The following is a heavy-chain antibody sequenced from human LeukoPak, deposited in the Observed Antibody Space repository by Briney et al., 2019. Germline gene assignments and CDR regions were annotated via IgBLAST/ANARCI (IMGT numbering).Heavy chain of an antibody. V-gene: IGHV4-30-2*01. CDR1: GGSISSGDYP. Sequence: PSQTLSLTCAVSGGSISSGDYPWSWIRQPPGSGLEWIGSFWHSGHTNYNPSLRSRVTTSLARSNSQFSLRLSSVTAADTAVYYCARARESMATAGSYFVYWGQGTLVTVSS. J-gene: IGHJ4*02. D-gene: IGHD6-13*01. CDR2: FWHSGHT. CDR3: ARARESMATAGSYFVY.